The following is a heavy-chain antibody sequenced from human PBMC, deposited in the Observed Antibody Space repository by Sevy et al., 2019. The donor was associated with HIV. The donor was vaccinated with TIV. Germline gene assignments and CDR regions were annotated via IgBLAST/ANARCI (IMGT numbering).Heavy chain of an antibody. J-gene: IGHJ3*02. D-gene: IGHD3-10*01. V-gene: IGHV3-21*01. CDR3: AKGLGMVQGALLSDDI. CDR2: ITSSSNYI. CDR1: GFTFSSYS. Sequence: GGSLRLSCAASGFTFSSYSMNWVRQAPGKGLEWVSSITSSSNYIYYADSVKGRFTISRDNAKNSLYLQMNSLRGDDTSLYYCAKGLGMVQGALLSDDIWGQGTMVTVSS.